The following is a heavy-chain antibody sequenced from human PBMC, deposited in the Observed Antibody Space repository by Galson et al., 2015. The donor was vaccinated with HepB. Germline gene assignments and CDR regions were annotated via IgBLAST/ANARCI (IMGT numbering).Heavy chain of an antibody. J-gene: IGHJ4*02. V-gene: IGHV6-1*01. D-gene: IGHD3-10*01. CDR3: ARPTGDLDY. Sequence: CAISGDSVSSKSAAWNWIRQSPSRGLEWLGRTWYRSKWYNGYAVSVKNRITINPDTSKNQFSLHLNSVTPEDTAVYYCARPTGDLDYWGQGTLVTVSS. CDR2: TWYRSKWYN. CDR1: GDSVSSKSAA.